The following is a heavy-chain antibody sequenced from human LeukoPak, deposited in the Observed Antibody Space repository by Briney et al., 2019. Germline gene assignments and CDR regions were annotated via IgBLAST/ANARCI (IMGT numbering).Heavy chain of an antibody. J-gene: IGHJ6*03. D-gene: IGHD5-24*01. CDR1: GGSISCYY. V-gene: IGHV4-59*01. CDR2: IYYSGST. Sequence: SETLSLTCTVSGGSISCYYWGWIPQPPGQELEWSRYIYYSGSTNYNPFLESRVTISVDTSKTQFPLKLSSVSAADTAVYYCARGERWLQLGYMDVWGKGTTVTVSS. CDR3: ARGERWLQLGYMDV.